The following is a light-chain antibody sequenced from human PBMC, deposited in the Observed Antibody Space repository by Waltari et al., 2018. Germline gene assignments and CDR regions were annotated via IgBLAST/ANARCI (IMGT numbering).Light chain of an antibody. V-gene: IGLV2-14*03. Sequence: QSTLTQPASVSGSPGQSITISCTGSSRDIGDYNYVSWSQQPPDKVPKLLIYEVLNRPSGVSARFSGSKSGTTAFLTISGLQTDDEASYYCASYAVTNPYVFGTGT. J-gene: IGLJ1*01. CDR2: EVL. CDR1: SRDIGDYNY. CDR3: ASYAVTNPYV.